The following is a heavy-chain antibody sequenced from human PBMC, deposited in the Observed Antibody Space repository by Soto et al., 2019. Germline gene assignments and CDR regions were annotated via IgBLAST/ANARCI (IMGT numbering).Heavy chain of an antibody. CDR1: GGSISGHY. D-gene: IGHD6-19*01. CDR2: IFYSGST. V-gene: IGHV4-59*11. J-gene: IGHJ4*02. CDR3: ARVGSSGWSPDY. Sequence: LSLTCSVSGGSISGHYWAWIRQSPGKGLEWIGYIFYSGSTNYNPSLKSRVTISVDTSKNQFSLKMSSVTAADTAVYYCARVGSSGWSPDYWGRGTLVTVSS.